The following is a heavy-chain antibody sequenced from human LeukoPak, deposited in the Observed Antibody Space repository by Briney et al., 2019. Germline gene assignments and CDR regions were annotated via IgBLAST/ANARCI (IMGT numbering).Heavy chain of an antibody. D-gene: IGHD6-13*01. CDR2: ISAYNGNT. V-gene: IGHV1-18*01. J-gene: IGHJ5*02. Sequence: ASVKVSCKASGYTFTSYGISWVRQAPGRGLEWMGWISAYNGNTNYAQKLQGRVTMTTDTSTSTAYMELRSLRSDDTAVYYCARDPRIAAAGTGWFDPWGQGTLVTVSS. CDR3: ARDPRIAAAGTGWFDP. CDR1: GYTFTSYG.